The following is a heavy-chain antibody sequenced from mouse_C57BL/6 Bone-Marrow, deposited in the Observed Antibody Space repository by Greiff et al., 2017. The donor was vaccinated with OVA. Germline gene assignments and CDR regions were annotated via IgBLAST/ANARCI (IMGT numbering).Heavy chain of an antibody. CDR1: GYAFSSSW. V-gene: IGHV1-82*01. CDR2: IYPGDGDT. CDR3: ARGITTVVGWVDY. D-gene: IGHD1-1*01. Sequence: QVQLQQSGPELVKPGASVKISCKASGYAFSSSWMNWVKQRPGKGLEWIGRIYPGDGDTNYNGKFKGKATLTADKSSSTAYMQLSSLTSEDSAVYFCARGITTVVGWVDYWGQGTTLTVSS. J-gene: IGHJ2*01.